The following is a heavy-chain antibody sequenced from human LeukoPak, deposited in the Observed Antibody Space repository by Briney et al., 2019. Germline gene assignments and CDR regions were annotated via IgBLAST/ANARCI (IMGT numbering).Heavy chain of an antibody. Sequence: GGSLRLSCAASGFTFFDYYMSWIRQAPGKGLECVSYISSSGSTIYYADSVKGRFTISRDNAKNSLYLQMNSLRAEDTAVYYCARGPVSSSWFRGDYWGQGTLVTVSS. J-gene: IGHJ4*02. CDR3: ARGPVSSSWFRGDY. V-gene: IGHV3-11*04. CDR1: GFTFFDYY. D-gene: IGHD6-13*01. CDR2: ISSSGSTI.